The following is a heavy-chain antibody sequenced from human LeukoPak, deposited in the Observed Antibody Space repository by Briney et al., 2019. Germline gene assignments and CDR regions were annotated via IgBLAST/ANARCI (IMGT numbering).Heavy chain of an antibody. CDR3: ARANSGSLKTGFDY. V-gene: IGHV4-34*01. D-gene: IGHD1-26*01. CDR2: INHSGST. CDR1: GGSFSGYY. J-gene: IGHJ4*02. Sequence: SETLSLTCAVYGGSFSGYYWSWIRQPPGKGLEWIGEINHSGSTNYNPSLKSRVTISVDTSKNQFSLKLSSATAVDTAVYYCARANSGSLKTGFDYWGQGTLVTVSS.